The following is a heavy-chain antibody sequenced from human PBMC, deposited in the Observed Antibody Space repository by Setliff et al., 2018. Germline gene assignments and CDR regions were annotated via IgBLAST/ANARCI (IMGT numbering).Heavy chain of an antibody. Sequence: SVKVSCKASGGTFSSYGISWVRQAPGQGLEWMGGTIPMFGTTEYAQKLQGRLTIITDESTNTAFMQLSSLRSDDTAVYYCVREGVDSRSSTDYRYYMDVWGKGTTVTVSS. CDR1: GGTFSSYG. CDR2: TIPMFGTT. D-gene: IGHD3-22*01. CDR3: VREGVDSRSSTDYRYYMDV. V-gene: IGHV1-69*05. J-gene: IGHJ6*03.